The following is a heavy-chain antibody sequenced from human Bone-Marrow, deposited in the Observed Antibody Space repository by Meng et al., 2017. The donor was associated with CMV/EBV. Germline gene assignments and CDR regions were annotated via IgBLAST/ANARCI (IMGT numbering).Heavy chain of an antibody. V-gene: IGHV3-7*01. J-gene: IGHJ4*02. D-gene: IGHD3-10*01. Sequence: GGSLRLSCAPSGFSFSTYTLHWVRQAPGKGLEWVANIKQDGSEKYYVDSVKGRFTISRDNAKNSLYLQMNSLRAEDTAVYYCARASAGVHDYWGQGTLVTVSS. CDR3: ARASAGVHDY. CDR2: IKQDGSEK. CDR1: GFSFSTYT.